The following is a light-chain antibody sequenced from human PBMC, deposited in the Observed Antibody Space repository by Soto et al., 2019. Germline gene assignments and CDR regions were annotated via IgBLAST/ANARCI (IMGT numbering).Light chain of an antibody. CDR2: EVT. CDR3: SSYTTDYTQV. V-gene: IGLV2-14*01. Sequence: QSALTQPASVSGSPGQSITISCTGTSSDVGHYDYVSWYQQHPGKVPKLIISEVTTRPSGVSDRFSGSKSGNTASLTISRLQAEDEAHYYCSSYTTDYTQVFGGGTKLTV. J-gene: IGLJ3*02. CDR1: SSDVGHYDY.